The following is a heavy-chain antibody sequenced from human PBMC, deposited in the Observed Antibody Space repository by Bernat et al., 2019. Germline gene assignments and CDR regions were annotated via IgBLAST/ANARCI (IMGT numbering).Heavy chain of an antibody. V-gene: IGHV1-3*01. CDR1: GYTFTSYA. CDR3: ARDSSSSWLVYYCYCGMDV. D-gene: IGHD6-13*01. Sequence: QVQLVQSGAEVKKPGASVKVSCKASGYTFTSYAMHWVRQAPGQRLEWMGWINAGNGNTKYSQKFQGRVTITRDTSASTAYMELSSLRSEDTAVYYCARDSSSSWLVYYCYCGMDVWGQGTTVTVSS. CDR2: INAGNGNT. J-gene: IGHJ6*02.